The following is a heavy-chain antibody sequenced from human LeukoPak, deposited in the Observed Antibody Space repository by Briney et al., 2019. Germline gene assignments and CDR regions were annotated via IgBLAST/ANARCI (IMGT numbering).Heavy chain of an antibody. J-gene: IGHJ5*02. CDR2: IIPIFGTA. CDR3: ARVFDCSGGSCYPYNWFDP. V-gene: IGHV1-69*01. Sequence: GASVKVSCKASGGTFSSYAISWVRQAPGQGLEWMGGIIPIFGTANYAQKFQGRDTITADESTSTAYMELSSLRSEDTAVYYCARVFDCSGGSCYPYNWFDPWGQGTLVTVSS. CDR1: GGTFSSYA. D-gene: IGHD2-15*01.